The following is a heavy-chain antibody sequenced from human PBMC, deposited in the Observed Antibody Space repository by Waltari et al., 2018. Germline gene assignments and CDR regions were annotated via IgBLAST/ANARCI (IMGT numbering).Heavy chain of an antibody. CDR1: GGSFSGYY. Sequence: QVQLQQWGAGLLKPSETLSLTCAVYGGSFSGYYWSWIRQPPGKGLEWIGEINHSGSTNYNPSLKSRVTRSVDTSKNQFSLKRSSGTAADTAVYYCARGNRNPYYYYYYMDVWGKGTTVTVAS. J-gene: IGHJ6*03. CDR2: INHSGST. V-gene: IGHV4-34*01. CDR3: ARGNRNPYYYYYYMDV. D-gene: IGHD1-1*01.